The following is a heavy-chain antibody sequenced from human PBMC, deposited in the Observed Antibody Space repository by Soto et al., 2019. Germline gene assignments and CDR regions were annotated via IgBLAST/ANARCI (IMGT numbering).Heavy chain of an antibody. V-gene: IGHV3-33*01. J-gene: IGHJ3*02. CDR3: ASRYYYDSSGYGDAFDI. Sequence: QVQLVESGGGVVQPGRSLRLSCAASGFTFSSYGMHWVRQAPGKGLEWVAVIWYDGSNKYYADSVKGRFTISRDNSKNTLYLQMNSLRAEDTAVYYCASRYYYDSSGYGDAFDIWGQGTMVTVSS. CDR1: GFTFSSYG. CDR2: IWYDGSNK. D-gene: IGHD3-22*01.